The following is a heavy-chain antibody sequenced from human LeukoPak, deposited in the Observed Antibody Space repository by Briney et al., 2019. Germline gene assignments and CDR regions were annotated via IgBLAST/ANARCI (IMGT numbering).Heavy chain of an antibody. D-gene: IGHD2-2*01. V-gene: IGHV1-18*01. CDR1: DYTFSTYG. J-gene: IGHJ3*02. Sequence: ASVKVSCKASDYTFSTYGITWVRQAPGQGLEWMGWISAYNGNTNYEQKLQGRATMTTDTSTSTAYLELKSLRSDDTAVYYCARASGSYCSSTSCNDAFDISGQGTMVTVS. CDR3: ARASGSYCSSTSCNDAFDI. CDR2: ISAYNGNT.